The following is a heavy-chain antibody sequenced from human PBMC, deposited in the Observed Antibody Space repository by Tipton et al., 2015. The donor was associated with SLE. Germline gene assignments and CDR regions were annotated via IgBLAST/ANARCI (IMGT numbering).Heavy chain of an antibody. J-gene: IGHJ4*02. CDR1: GYTFTGFN. Sequence: QSGAEVKKPGASVKVSCKASGYTFTGFNMHWVRQAPGQGLEWMGWISAYNGNTNYAQKLQGRVTMTTDTSTSTAYMELRSLRSDDTAVYYCARECSGTGCLDYWGQGTLVTVSS. D-gene: IGHD3-10*02. V-gene: IGHV1-18*04. CDR3: ARECSGTGCLDY. CDR2: ISAYNGNT.